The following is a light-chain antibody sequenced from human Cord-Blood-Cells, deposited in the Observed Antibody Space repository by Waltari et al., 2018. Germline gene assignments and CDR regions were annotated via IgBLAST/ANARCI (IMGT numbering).Light chain of an antibody. J-gene: IGLJ3*02. CDR3: CSYAGSYTWV. CDR2: DVS. V-gene: IGLV2-11*01. CDR1: SSDAGGYNY. Sequence: QSALTQPRSVSRSPGQSVTISCTGTSSDAGGYNYVSWYQQHPGKAPKLMIYDVSKRPAGFPDRFSGSKSGNTASLTISGLQAEDEADYYCCSYAGSYTWVFGGGTKLTVL.